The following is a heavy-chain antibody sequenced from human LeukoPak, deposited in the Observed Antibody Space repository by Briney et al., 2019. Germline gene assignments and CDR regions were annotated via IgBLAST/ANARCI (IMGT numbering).Heavy chain of an antibody. CDR3: AKDLSAGFGELSSDV. V-gene: IGHV3-23*01. CDR1: GLTFSSYA. D-gene: IGHD3-10*01. Sequence: GGSLRLSCAASGLTFSSYAMSWVRQAPGKGLEWVSAISGSGGSTYYADSVKGRFTISRDNSKNTLYLQMNSLRAEDTAVYYCAKDLSAGFGELSSDVWGKGTTVTVSS. CDR2: ISGSGGST. J-gene: IGHJ6*04.